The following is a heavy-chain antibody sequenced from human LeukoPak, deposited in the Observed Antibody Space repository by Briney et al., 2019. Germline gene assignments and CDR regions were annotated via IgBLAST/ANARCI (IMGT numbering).Heavy chain of an antibody. CDR2: IYTSGST. J-gene: IGHJ4*02. V-gene: IGHV4-4*07. CDR3: ASNSWSGYYTGRTGFDY. D-gene: IGHD3-3*01. Sequence: KPSETLSLTCTVSGGSISSYYWSWIRQPAGKGLEWIGRIYTSGSTNYNPSLKSRVTMSVDTSKNQFSLKLSSVTAADTAVYYCASNSWSGYYTGRTGFDYWGQGTLVTVSS. CDR1: GGSISSYY.